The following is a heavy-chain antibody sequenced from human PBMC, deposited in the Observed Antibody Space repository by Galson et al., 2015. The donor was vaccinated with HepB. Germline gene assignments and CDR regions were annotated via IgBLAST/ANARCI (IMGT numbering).Heavy chain of an antibody. V-gene: IGHV3-33*08. D-gene: IGHD5-24*01. J-gene: IGHJ4*02. CDR1: GFTFSSYG. CDR2: IWYDGSNK. CDR3: ARDPRDGYNYFFDY. Sequence: SLRLSCAASGFTFSSYGMHWVRQAPGKGLEWVAVIWYDGSNKYYVDSVKGRFTISRDNSKNTLYLQMNSLRAEDTAVYYCARDPRDGYNYFFDYWGQGTLVTVSS.